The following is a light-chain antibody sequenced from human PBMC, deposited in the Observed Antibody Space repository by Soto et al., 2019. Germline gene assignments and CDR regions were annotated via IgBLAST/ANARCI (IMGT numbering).Light chain of an antibody. V-gene: IGLV1-51*01. CDR1: SSNIGNNY. CDR3: GTWDTSLSAGV. J-gene: IGLJ2*01. Sequence: QSVRTQPPSLSASPGQKVTISCSGGSSNIGNNYISWYQQVPGSVPKLIIYDNYKRPSGIPDRFSGSKSGTSATLGITGLQTGDEADYYCGTWDTSLSAGVFGGGTKVTVL. CDR2: DNY.